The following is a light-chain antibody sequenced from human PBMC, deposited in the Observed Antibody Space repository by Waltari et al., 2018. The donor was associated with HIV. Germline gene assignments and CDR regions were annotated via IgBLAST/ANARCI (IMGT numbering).Light chain of an antibody. V-gene: IGLV2-23*02. Sequence: QSALTQPAFVSGSPGQSITISCTGTSSDVGGYNYVSWYQQPPGKAPKLMVYDVSKRPGGVPNRFSGYKSGNTACLTISGLQAEDEAEYYCCSYAGSNTFNDVFGTGTKVTVL. CDR3: CSYAGSNTFNDV. CDR2: DVS. J-gene: IGLJ1*01. CDR1: SSDVGGYNY.